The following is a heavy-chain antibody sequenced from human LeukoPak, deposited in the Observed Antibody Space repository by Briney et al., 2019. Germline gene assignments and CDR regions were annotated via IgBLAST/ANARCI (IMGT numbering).Heavy chain of an antibody. D-gene: IGHD3-10*01. J-gene: IGHJ4*02. CDR1: GFTFSSYW. CDR3: AKVAKYFYGPETYYFFEQ. V-gene: IGHV3-74*01. Sequence: GGSLRLSCAASGFTFSSYWMHWVRQTPGKGLMWVSRIKSDGSTIYADSVKGRFTISRDYAKNSLYLQMNSLRVKDTAVYYCAKVAKYFYGPETYYFFEQWGQGTPVTASS. CDR2: IKSDGST.